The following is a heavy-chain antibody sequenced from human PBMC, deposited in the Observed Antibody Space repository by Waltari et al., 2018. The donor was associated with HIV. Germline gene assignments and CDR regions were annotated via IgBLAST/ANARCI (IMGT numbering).Heavy chain of an antibody. CDR3: ARGITIFGVVINSWFDP. CDR2: LNPNSGNT. D-gene: IGHD3-3*01. J-gene: IGHJ5*02. V-gene: IGHV1-8*01. CDR1: GYNFTKYD. Sequence: QVQLEQSGAEVRKPGASVKVSCKTSGYNFTKYDINWVRQAPGQGLEWMGWLNPNSGNTGYAQKFQGRVTLTRNASTNTVYMELKSLRSEDTAVYYCARGITIFGVVINSWFDPWGQGTLVSVSS.